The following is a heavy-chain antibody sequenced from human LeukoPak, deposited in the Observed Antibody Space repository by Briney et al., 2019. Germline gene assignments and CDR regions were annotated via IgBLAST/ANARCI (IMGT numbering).Heavy chain of an antibody. CDR1: GFTFSSYG. V-gene: IGHV3-30*03. J-gene: IGHJ3*02. CDR3: ARVPYYDFWSGYFDI. CDR2: ISYDGSNK. Sequence: GGSLRLSCAASGFTFSSYGMHWVRQAPGKGLEWVAVISYDGSNKYYADSVKGRFTISRDNAKNSLYLQMNSLRAEDTAVYYCARVPYYDFWSGYFDIWGQGTMVTVSS. D-gene: IGHD3-3*01.